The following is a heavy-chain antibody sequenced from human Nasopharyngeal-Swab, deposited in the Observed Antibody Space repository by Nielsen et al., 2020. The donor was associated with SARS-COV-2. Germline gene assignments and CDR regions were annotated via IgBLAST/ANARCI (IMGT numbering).Heavy chain of an antibody. CDR3: AKERFYSGSGKYPRDFDY. CDR2: ISGSGGST. D-gene: IGHD3-10*01. J-gene: IGHJ4*02. CDR1: GFTFSSYA. Sequence: GGSLRLSCTASGFTFSSYAMSWVGQAPGTGLEWVSAISGSGGSTYYADAVKGRFTISKDNSKNTLYLQMSSLRADDTAVYYCAKERFYSGSGKYPRDFDYWGQGTLVTVSS. V-gene: IGHV3-23*01.